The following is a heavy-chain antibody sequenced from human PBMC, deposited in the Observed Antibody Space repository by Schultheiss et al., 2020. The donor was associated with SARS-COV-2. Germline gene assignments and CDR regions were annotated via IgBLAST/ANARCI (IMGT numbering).Heavy chain of an antibody. D-gene: IGHD6-19*01. V-gene: IGHV3-33*08. CDR1: GFTFSSYA. CDR3: ARDSGIAVAGANYLDY. J-gene: IGHJ4*02. CDR2: IWYDGSNK. Sequence: GGSLRLSCAASGFTFSSYAMSWVRQAPGKGLEWVAVIWYDGSNKYYADSVKGRFTISRDNSKNTLYLQMNSLRPEDTAVYYCARDSGIAVAGANYLDYWGQGTLVTVSS.